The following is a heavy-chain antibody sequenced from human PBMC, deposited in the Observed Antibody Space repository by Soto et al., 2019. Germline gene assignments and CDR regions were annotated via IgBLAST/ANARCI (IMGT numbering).Heavy chain of an antibody. J-gene: IGHJ4*02. Sequence: VKVSCKASGGTFSSYAISWMRQAPGQGLEWMGVIIPIFGTANYAQKLQGRVTITADESTSTAYMELSRLRSEDTAVYYCAMGLGYCSSTSCNKAYWGQGTLVTVSS. CDR3: AMGLGYCSSTSCNKAY. CDR2: IIPIFGTA. V-gene: IGHV1-69*13. D-gene: IGHD2-2*01. CDR1: GGTFSSYA.